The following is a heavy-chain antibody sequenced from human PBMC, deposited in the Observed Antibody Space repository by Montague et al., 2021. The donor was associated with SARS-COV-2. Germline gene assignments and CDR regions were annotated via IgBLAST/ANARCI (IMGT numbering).Heavy chain of an antibody. Sequence: QSGAEVKKPGESLRISCKVSGYIFISHWNTWVRQMPGKGLEWMGRIDPSDSYTNYSPSFQGHVSISVDKSISTAYLQWSSLKASDTAMYYCARRGRPYSGYTTGYFDYWGQGTLVTVSS. V-gene: IGHV5-10-1*01. J-gene: IGHJ4*02. CDR2: IDPSDSYT. CDR1: GYIFISHW. CDR3: ARRGRPYSGYTTGYFDY. D-gene: IGHD5-12*01.